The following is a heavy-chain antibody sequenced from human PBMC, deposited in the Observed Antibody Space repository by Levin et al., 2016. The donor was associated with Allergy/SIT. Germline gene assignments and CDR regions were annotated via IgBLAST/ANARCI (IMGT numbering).Heavy chain of an antibody. Sequence: GESLKISCKGSGYSFTSYWIGWVRQMPGKGLEWMGIIYPGDSDTRYSPSFQGQVTISADKSISTAYLQWSSLKASDTAMYYCARRSYYYDSSGYYSGAFDIWGQGTMVTVSS. J-gene: IGHJ3*02. CDR2: IYPGDSDT. D-gene: IGHD3-22*01. CDR1: GYSFTSYW. CDR3: ARRSYYYDSSGYYSGAFDI. V-gene: IGHV5-51*01.